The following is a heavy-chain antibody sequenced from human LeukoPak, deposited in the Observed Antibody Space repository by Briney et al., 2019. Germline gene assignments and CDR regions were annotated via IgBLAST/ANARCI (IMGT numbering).Heavy chain of an antibody. CDR2: MSPNNGDT. J-gene: IGHJ4*02. CDR1: GYTFTSYD. CDR3: AREFHLYYYDSSGYLDY. Sequence: ASVKVSCKTSGYTFTSYDINWVRQATGQGLEWLGWMSPNNGDTGYAQKFQGRVTMTRDTSTSTVYMELSSLRSEDTAVYYCAREFHLYYYDSSGYLDYWGQGTLVTVSS. V-gene: IGHV1-8*01. D-gene: IGHD3-22*01.